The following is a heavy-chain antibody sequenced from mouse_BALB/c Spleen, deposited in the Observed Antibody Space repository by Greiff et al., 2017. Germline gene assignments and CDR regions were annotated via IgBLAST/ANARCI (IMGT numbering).Heavy chain of an antibody. CDR3: ARQRFYYGSSLFDY. V-gene: IGHV5-12-1*01. D-gene: IGHD1-1*01. J-gene: IGHJ2*01. Sequence: EVQRVESGGGLVKPGGSLKLSCAASGFAFSSYDMSWVRQTPEKRLEWVAYISSGGGSTYYPDTVKGRFTISRDNAKNTLYLQMSSLKSEDTAMYYCARQRFYYGSSLFDYWGQGTTLTVSS. CDR2: ISSGGGST. CDR1: GFAFSSYD.